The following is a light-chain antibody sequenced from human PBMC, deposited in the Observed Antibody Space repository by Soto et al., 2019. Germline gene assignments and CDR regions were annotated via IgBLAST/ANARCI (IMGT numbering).Light chain of an antibody. J-gene: IGLJ1*01. Sequence: QSVLTQPASVSGSPGQSITISCIGTRSDIGGYNYVSWHQQHPGKAPKLMIYDAYERPLGVSNRFSGSKSGNTASLTISGLQNEDEADYYCSSYISSSTPYVFGTGTKVTVL. CDR2: DAY. CDR1: RSDIGGYNY. V-gene: IGLV2-14*03. CDR3: SSYISSSTPYV.